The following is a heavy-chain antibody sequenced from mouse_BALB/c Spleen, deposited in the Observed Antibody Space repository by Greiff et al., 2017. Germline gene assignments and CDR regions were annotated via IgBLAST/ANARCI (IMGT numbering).Heavy chain of an antibody. Sequence: QVQLKESGPGLVAPSQSLSLTCTVSGFSFTGYGVNWVRQPPGKGLEWLGMIWGDGSTDYNSALKSRLSISKDNSKSQVFLKMYSLQTDDTARYYCARGGGYFDYWGQGTSLTVSS. CDR2: IWGDGST. CDR1: GFSFTGYG. V-gene: IGHV2-6-7*01. CDR3: ARGGGYFDY. J-gene: IGHJ2*03.